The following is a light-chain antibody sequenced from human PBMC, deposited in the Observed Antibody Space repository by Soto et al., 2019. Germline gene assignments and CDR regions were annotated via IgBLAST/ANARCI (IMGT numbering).Light chain of an antibody. CDR2: DVS. CDR1: SRDVGGYSF. Sequence: QSALTQPASVSGSPGQSITISCTGTSRDVGGYSFVSWYQQHPGIAPKLMIYDVSKRPSGVSNRFSGSKSGNTASLTISGLQAEDEADYYCSSSTSSSTLVVFGGGTKLTVL. J-gene: IGLJ2*01. CDR3: SSSTSSSTLVV. V-gene: IGLV2-14*01.